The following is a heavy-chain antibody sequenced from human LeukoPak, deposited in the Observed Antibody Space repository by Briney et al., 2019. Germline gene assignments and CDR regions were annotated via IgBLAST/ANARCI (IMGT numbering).Heavy chain of an antibody. CDR3: ARGGGVLRYFDWPSYFDY. CDR2: IYYSGST. J-gene: IGHJ4*02. Sequence: SETLSLTCTVSGGSISSGGYYWSWIRQHPGKGLEWIGYIYYSGSTYYNPSLKSRVTISVDTSKNQFSLKLSPVTAADTAVYYCARGGGVLRYFDWPSYFDYWGQGTLVTVSS. CDR1: GGSISSGGYY. V-gene: IGHV4-31*03. D-gene: IGHD3-9*01.